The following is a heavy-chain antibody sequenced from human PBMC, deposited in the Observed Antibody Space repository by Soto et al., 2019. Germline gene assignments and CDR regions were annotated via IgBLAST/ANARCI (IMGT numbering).Heavy chain of an antibody. CDR3: AKGGGSYYRVSYFDY. CDR1: GFTFGTYA. Sequence: VGSLRLSCAASGFTFGTYAMSWVRQAPGKGLEWVSAISGSGGSTYYADSVKGRFTISRDNSKNTLYLQMNSLRAEDTAVYYCAKGGGSYYRVSYFDYWGQGTLVTVSS. CDR2: ISGSGGST. D-gene: IGHD1-26*01. V-gene: IGHV3-23*01. J-gene: IGHJ4*02.